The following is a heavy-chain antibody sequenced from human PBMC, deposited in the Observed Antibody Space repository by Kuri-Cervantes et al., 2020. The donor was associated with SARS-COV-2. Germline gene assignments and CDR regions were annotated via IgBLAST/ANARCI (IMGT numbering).Heavy chain of an antibody. CDR2: ISGSGGST. CDR3: ANLQWLLIDDAFDI. Sequence: GESLKISCAASEFTFSSYAMSWVRQAPGKGLEWVSAISGSGGSTYYADSVKGRFTISRDNSKNTLYLQMNSLRAEDTAVYYCANLQWLLIDDAFDIWGQGTMVTVSS. CDR1: EFTFSSYA. V-gene: IGHV3-23*01. J-gene: IGHJ3*02. D-gene: IGHD3-22*01.